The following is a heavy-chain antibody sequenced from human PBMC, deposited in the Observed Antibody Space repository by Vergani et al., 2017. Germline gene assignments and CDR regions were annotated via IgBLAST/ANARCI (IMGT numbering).Heavy chain of an antibody. CDR1: GRSFSGYY. V-gene: IGHV4-34*01. D-gene: IGHD3-22*01. CDR2: INHSGST. CDR3: ARVPYYDSSGYRYFDY. J-gene: IGHJ4*02. Sequence: QVQLQQWGAGLLKPSETLSLTCAVYGRSFSGYYWSWIRQPPGKGLEWIGEINHSGSTNYNPSLKSRVTISVDTSKNQFSLKLSSVTAADTAVYYCARVPYYDSSGYRYFDYWGQGTLVTVSS.